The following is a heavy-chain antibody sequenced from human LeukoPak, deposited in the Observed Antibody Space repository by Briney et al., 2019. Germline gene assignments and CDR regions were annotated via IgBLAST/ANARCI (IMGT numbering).Heavy chain of an antibody. CDR3: ARGLGGDNSNWFDP. CDR2: IIKSSSHI. V-gene: IGHV3-21*01. D-gene: IGHD4-23*01. CDR1: GFTFTHYS. Sequence: PGGSLRLSCAASGFTFTHYSLNWVRQAPGKGLEWVSAIIKSSSHIYYADSVKGRFTISRDNANNSLDLQMTGLRAEDTAVYYCARGLGGDNSNWFDPWGPGTLVTVSS. J-gene: IGHJ5*02.